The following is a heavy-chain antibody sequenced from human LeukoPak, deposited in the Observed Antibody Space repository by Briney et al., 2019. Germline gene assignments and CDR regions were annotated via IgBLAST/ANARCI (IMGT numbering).Heavy chain of an antibody. V-gene: IGHV4-39*01. CDR1: GGSISSSSYY. CDR3: ARRYFYDSRGYWYYFDY. CDR2: IYYSGIT. J-gene: IGHJ4*02. D-gene: IGHD3-22*01. Sequence: SETLSLTCTVSGGSISSSSYYWGWIRQPPGKGLEWIGSIYYSGITYYNPSLKSRVTISVDTSKNQFSLELSSVTAADTAVYYCARRYFYDSRGYWYYFDYWGQGTLVTVSS.